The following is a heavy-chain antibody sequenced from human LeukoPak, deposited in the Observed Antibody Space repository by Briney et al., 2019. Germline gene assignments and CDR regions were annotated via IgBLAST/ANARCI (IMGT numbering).Heavy chain of an antibody. Sequence: GRSLRLSCAASGFTFSSYDMSWVRQAPGKGLEWVSAISGSGGSTYYADSVKGRFTISRDNSRNTLYLQMNSLTAEDTAVYFCAKDQSSGTYYDYWGQGTLVTVSS. CDR2: ISGSGGST. CDR3: AKDQSSGTYYDY. D-gene: IGHD1-26*01. J-gene: IGHJ4*02. CDR1: GFTFSSYD. V-gene: IGHV3-23*01.